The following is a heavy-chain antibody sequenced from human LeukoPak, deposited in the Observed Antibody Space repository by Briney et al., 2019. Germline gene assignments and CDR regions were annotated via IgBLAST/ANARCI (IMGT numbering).Heavy chain of an antibody. D-gene: IGHD2-2*02. CDR2: ISSSSSYI. CDR3: ARDSDIVVVPAAIGAGVNY. V-gene: IGHV3-21*01. J-gene: IGHJ4*02. CDR1: GFPVSSNY. Sequence: GGSLRLSCAASGFPVSSNYMNWVRQAPGKGLEWVSSISSSSSYIYYADSVKGRFTISRDNAKNSLYLQMNSLRAEDTAVYYCARDSDIVVVPAAIGAGVNYWGQGTLVTVSS.